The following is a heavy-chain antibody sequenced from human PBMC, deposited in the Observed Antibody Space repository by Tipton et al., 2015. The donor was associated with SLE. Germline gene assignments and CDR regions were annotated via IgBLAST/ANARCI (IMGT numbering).Heavy chain of an antibody. CDR2: ISYDGSNK. CDR1: GFTFSSYA. CDR3: ASQLLFYYYGMDV. J-gene: IGHJ6*02. V-gene: IGHV3-30*04. D-gene: IGHD3-10*01. Sequence: SLRLSCAASGFTFSSYAMHWARQAPGKGLEWVAVISYDGSNKYYADSVKGRFTISRDNSKNTLYLQMNSLRGEDTAVYYCASQLLFYYYGMDVWGQGTTVTVSS.